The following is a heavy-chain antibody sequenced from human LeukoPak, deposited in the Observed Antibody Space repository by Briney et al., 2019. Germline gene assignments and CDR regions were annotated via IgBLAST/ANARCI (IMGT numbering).Heavy chain of an antibody. CDR1: GGSISSSSYY. V-gene: IGHV4-39*07. CDR2: IYHSGST. CDR3: ASAFTYDSSGYYHPPYFDY. J-gene: IGHJ4*02. Sequence: PSETLSLTCTVSGGSISSSSYYWGWIRQPPGKGLEWIGSIYHSGSTYYNPSPKSRVTISVDTSKNQFSLKLSSVTAADTAVYYCASAFTYDSSGYYHPPYFDYWGQGTLVTVSS. D-gene: IGHD3-22*01.